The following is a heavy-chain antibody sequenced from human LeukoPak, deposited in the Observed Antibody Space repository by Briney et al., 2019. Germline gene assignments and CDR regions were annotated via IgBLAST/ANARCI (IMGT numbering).Heavy chain of an antibody. CDR2: INHSGST. Sequence: PSETLSLTCAVYGGSFIGYYWSWIRQPPGKGLEWIGEINHSGSTNYNPSLKSRVTISVDTSKNQFSLKLSSVTAADTAVYYCARADDSSGYYSDRNDYWGQGTLVTVSS. J-gene: IGHJ4*02. CDR3: ARADDSSGYYSDRNDY. V-gene: IGHV4-34*01. D-gene: IGHD3-22*01. CDR1: GGSFIGYY.